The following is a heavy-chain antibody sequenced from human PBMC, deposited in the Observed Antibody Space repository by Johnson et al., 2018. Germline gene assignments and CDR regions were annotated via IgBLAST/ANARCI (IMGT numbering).Heavy chain of an antibody. V-gene: IGHV1-8*01. CDR3: ARASDYGGNSEDYMDV. J-gene: IGHJ6*03. CDR2: MNPNSGNT. CDR1: GYTFTSYD. D-gene: IGHD4-23*01. Sequence: QVQLVESGAEVKKPGASVKVSCKASGYTFTSYDINWVRQATGQGLEWMGWMNPNSGNTGYAQKFQGRVTMTRNTSISTAYMELSSPRSEDTAVYYWARASDYGGNSEDYMDVWGKGTTVTVSS.